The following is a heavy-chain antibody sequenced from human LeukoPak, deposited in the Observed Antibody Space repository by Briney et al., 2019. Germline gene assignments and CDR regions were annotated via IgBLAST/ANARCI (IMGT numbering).Heavy chain of an antibody. CDR1: GYTFTGYY. CDR3: SVQLQPGDAFDI. J-gene: IGHJ3*02. D-gene: IGHD5-18*01. CDR2: INPNSGGT. Sequence: GASVKVSCKASGYTFTGYYMHWVRQAPGQGLEWMGWINPNSGGTNYAQKFQGRVTMTRDTSISTAYMELSRLRSDDTAVYYCSVQLQPGDAFDIWGQGTMVTVSS. V-gene: IGHV1-2*02.